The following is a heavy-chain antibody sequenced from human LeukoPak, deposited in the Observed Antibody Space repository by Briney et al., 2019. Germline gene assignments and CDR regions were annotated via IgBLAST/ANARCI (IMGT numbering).Heavy chain of an antibody. Sequence: SETLSLTCTVSGGSISSYYWSWIRQPPGGGLEWIGHVYHSGSTSYNPSLESRVSISIDTSKNQFSLKLSSVTAADTAIYYCSTNMLRGLHFDYWGQGTLVAVSS. V-gene: IGHV4-59*01. CDR3: STNMLRGLHFDY. CDR1: GGSISSYY. CDR2: VYHSGST. D-gene: IGHD3-10*01. J-gene: IGHJ4*02.